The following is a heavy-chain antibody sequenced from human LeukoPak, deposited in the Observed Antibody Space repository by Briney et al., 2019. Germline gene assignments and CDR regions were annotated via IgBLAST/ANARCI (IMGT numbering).Heavy chain of an antibody. CDR2: ISSSSSYI. Sequence: KSGGSLRLSCAASGFTFSSYSMNWVRQAPGKGLKGVASISSSSSYIYYADSVKGRFTISRDNAKNSLYLQMNSLRAEDTAVYYCASTFTTGDGNFDYWGQGTLVTVSS. CDR1: GFTFSSYS. V-gene: IGHV3-21*01. D-gene: IGHD7-27*01. CDR3: ASTFTTGDGNFDY. J-gene: IGHJ4*02.